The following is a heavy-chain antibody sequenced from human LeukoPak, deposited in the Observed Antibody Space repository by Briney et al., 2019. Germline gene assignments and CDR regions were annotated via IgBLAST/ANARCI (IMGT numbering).Heavy chain of an antibody. CDR2: IYTSGST. Sequence: SETLSLTCTVSGGSISSYYWSWIRQPPGKRLEWIGYIYTSGSTNYNPSLKSRVTISVDTSKNQFSLKLSSVTAADTAVYYCARQASGYLNAPFDYWGQGTLVTVSS. CDR3: ARQASGYLNAPFDY. CDR1: GGSISSYY. J-gene: IGHJ4*02. D-gene: IGHD3-3*01. V-gene: IGHV4-4*09.